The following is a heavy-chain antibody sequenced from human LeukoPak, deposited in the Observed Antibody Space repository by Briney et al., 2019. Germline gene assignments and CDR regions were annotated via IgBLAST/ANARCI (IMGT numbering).Heavy chain of an antibody. J-gene: IGHJ1*01. V-gene: IGHV3-7*01. D-gene: IGHD6-19*01. Sequence: GGSLRLSCVASGFTFSSYWMTWVRQAPGKGLKWVANIKEDGSEKYYVDSVKGRFSISRDNAKNSLFLQMNSPRAEDTAVYYCARDRYSSKWGQGTLVTVSS. CDR1: GFTFSSYW. CDR2: IKEDGSEK. CDR3: ARDRYSSK.